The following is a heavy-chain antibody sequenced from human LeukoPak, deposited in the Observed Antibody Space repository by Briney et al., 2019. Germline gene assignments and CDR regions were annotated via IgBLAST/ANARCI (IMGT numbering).Heavy chain of an antibody. D-gene: IGHD4-23*01. CDR1: GFTFSSYE. V-gene: IGHV3-21*05. Sequence: PGGSLRLSCAASGFTFSSYEMNWVRQAPGKGLEWVSYISSSSSYIYYVDSVKGRFTISRDNAKKSLYLQMNSLRAEDTALYYCARDGDTVLTRGYYYYMDVWGKGTTVTVSS. CDR3: ARDGDTVLTRGYYYYMDV. J-gene: IGHJ6*03. CDR2: ISSSSSYI.